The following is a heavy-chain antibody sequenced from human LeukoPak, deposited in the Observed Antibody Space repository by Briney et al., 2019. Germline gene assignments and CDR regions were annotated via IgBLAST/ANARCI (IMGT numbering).Heavy chain of an antibody. CDR3: AREVGGGATNYFDY. CDR2: IYSADSA. D-gene: IGHD1-26*01. V-gene: IGHV3-53*01. CDR1: GFTVSRNY. J-gene: IGHJ4*02. Sequence: GGSLRLSCAASGFTVSRNYMSWVRQASGKGLEWVSVIYSADSAYYADSVRGRFTISRDNSKNTLYLQMNSLRADDTAVYYCAREVGGGATNYFDYWGQGTPVTVSS.